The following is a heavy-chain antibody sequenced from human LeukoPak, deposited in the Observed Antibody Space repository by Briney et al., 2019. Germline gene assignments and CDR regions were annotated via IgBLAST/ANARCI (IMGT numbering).Heavy chain of an antibody. Sequence: GGSLRLSCAASGFTFSSYWMSWVRQAPGKGLEWVANIKQDGSEKYYVDSVKGRFTISRDNAKNSLYLQMNSLRAEDTAVYYCAKDQRWFGELIIPTSGYWGQGTLVTVSS. V-gene: IGHV3-7*01. CDR3: AKDQRWFGELIIPTSGY. CDR2: IKQDGSEK. D-gene: IGHD3-10*01. J-gene: IGHJ4*02. CDR1: GFTFSSYW.